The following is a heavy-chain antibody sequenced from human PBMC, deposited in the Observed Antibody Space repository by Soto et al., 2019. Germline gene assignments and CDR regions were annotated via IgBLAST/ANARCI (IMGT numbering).Heavy chain of an antibody. J-gene: IGHJ6*02. D-gene: IGHD3-16*01. CDR2: IYYSGST. CDR3: ARQSASWGGMDV. V-gene: IGHV4-39*01. CDR1: GGSISSSGYY. Sequence: KPSETLSLTCTVSGGSISSSGYYWGWIRQPPGKGLEWIGSIYYSGSTYYNPSLKSRVTISVDTSKNQFSLKLSSVTAADTAVYYCARQSASWGGMDVWGQGTTVTVSS.